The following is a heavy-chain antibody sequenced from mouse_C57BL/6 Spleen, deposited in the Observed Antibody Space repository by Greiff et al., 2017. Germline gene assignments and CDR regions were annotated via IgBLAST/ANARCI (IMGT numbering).Heavy chain of an antibody. D-gene: IGHD4-1*01. CDR1: GYSITSGYY. Sequence: DVQLQESGPGLVKPSQSLSLTCSVTGYSITSGYYWNWIRQFPGNKLEWMGYISYDGSNNYNPSLKNRISITRDTSKYQFFLKLNSVTTEDTATYYCARERTGTGYWYFDVWGTGTTVTVSS. V-gene: IGHV3-6*01. CDR2: ISYDGSN. CDR3: ARERTGTGYWYFDV. J-gene: IGHJ1*03.